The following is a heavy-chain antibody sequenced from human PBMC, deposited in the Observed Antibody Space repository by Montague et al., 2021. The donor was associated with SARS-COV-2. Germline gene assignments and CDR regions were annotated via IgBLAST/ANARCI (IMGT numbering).Heavy chain of an antibody. CDR3: ARATFDWLYQIDY. D-gene: IGHD3-9*01. Sequence: SLRLSCAASGFTFSYFSMNWVRQAPGKGLEWVSSITSSSTYIYYADSVKGRFTISRDNAKNSLYLQMNSLRAEDTAVYYRARATFDWLYQIDYWGQGTLVTVSS. CDR2: ITSSSTYI. V-gene: IGHV3-21*01. J-gene: IGHJ4*02. CDR1: GFTFSYFS.